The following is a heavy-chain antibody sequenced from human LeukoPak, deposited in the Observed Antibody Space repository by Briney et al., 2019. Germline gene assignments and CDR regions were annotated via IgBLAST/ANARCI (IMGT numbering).Heavy chain of an antibody. CDR2: INPSGGST. J-gene: IGHJ4*02. V-gene: IGHV1-46*03. CDR3: ARAPAYCGGDCYPDY. D-gene: IGHD2-21*01. CDR1: GYPFTSYY. Sequence: GASVKVSCKASGYPFTSYYMHWVRQAPGQGLEWMGIINPSGGSTSYAQKFQGRVTMTRDTSTSTVYMELSSLRSEDTAVYYCARAPAYCGGDCYPDYWGQVTLVTVSS.